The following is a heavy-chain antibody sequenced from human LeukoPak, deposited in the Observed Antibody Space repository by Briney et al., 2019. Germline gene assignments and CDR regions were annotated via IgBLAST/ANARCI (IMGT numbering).Heavy chain of an antibody. Sequence: PGGSLRLSCAASGFTFSSYAMSWVRQAPGKGLEWVSAISGSGGSTYYAASVKGRFTISRDNSKNTLYLQMNSLRAEDTAVYYCANFRYNWNDGGLWGQGTLVTVSS. J-gene: IGHJ4*02. CDR3: ANFRYNWNDGGL. CDR1: GFTFSSYA. D-gene: IGHD1-20*01. CDR2: ISGSGGST. V-gene: IGHV3-23*01.